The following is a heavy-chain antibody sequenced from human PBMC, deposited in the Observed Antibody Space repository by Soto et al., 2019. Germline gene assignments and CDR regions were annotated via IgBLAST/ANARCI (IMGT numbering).Heavy chain of an antibody. CDR3: ARGFLAGSDSESYYGPWTY. Sequence: QVQLQQWGAGLLKPSEALSLTCAVYGESFSGYYWSWLRQPPGNGRDWFGEINHGGSTNYNPSLKDQVNLSVDTYHNQFPLNLSSVTAAHTAVYYCARGFLAGSDSESYYGPWTYWSQGTLVTVSS. J-gene: IGHJ4*02. D-gene: IGHD3-10*01. CDR2: INHGGST. CDR1: GESFSGYY. V-gene: IGHV4-34*01.